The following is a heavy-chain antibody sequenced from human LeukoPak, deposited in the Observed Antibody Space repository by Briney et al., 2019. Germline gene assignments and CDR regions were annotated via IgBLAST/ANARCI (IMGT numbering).Heavy chain of an antibody. CDR1: GDSSSNSIYY. J-gene: IGHJ4*02. V-gene: IGHV4-39*07. D-gene: IGHD3-10*01. CDR2: IDYSGSI. Sequence: SETLSLTCTVSGDSSSNSIYYWGWIRQPPGKGLEWIGTIDYSGSIYYNPSLKSRATISIDTSKNQFSLKLSSVTAADTAMYYCARWFGESRLIFDYWGQGTLVTVSS. CDR3: ARWFGESRLIFDY.